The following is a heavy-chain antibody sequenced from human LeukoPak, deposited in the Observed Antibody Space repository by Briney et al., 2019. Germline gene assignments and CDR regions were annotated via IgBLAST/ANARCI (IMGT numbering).Heavy chain of an antibody. CDR3: AREARIAAAGTGAFDI. CDR2: ISYDGSNK. J-gene: IGHJ3*02. V-gene: IGHV3-30-3*01. Sequence: PGRSLRLSCAASGFTFSSYAMHWVRQAPGKGLEWVAVISYDGSNKYYADSVKGRFTISRDNSKNTLYLQMNSLRAEDTAVYYCAREARIAAAGTGAFDIWGQGTMVTVSS. D-gene: IGHD6-13*01. CDR1: GFTFSSYA.